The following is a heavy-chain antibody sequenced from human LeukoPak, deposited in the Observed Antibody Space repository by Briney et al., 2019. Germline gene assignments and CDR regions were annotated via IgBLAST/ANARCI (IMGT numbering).Heavy chain of an antibody. V-gene: IGHV3-23*01. D-gene: IGHD1-26*01. J-gene: IGHJ3*02. CDR1: GFTFNNYA. CDR3: ARDRWELLEGAFDI. Sequence: GGSLRLSCAASGFTFNNYAMSWVRQAPGKGLEWVSLFSASDSSTYYADSVKGRFTISRDNSKNTLYLQMNSLRAEDTAVYYCARDRWELLEGAFDIWGQGTMVTVSS. CDR2: FSASDSST.